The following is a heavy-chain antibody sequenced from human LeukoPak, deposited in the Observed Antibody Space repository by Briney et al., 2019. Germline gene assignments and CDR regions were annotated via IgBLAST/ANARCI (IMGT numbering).Heavy chain of an antibody. CDR3: ARGGGSYGRYFDY. Sequence: SETLSLTCTVSGGSISSSSYYWGWIRQPPGKGLEWIGSIYYSGSTYYNPSLKRRVTISVDTSKNKSSLKPSSVTAADTAVYYCARGGGSYGRYFDYWGQGTLVTVSS. D-gene: IGHD3-16*01. CDR2: IYYSGST. J-gene: IGHJ4*02. V-gene: IGHV4-39*07. CDR1: GGSISSSSYY.